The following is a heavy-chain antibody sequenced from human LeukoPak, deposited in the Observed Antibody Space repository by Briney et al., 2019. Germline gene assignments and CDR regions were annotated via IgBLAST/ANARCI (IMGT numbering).Heavy chain of an antibody. D-gene: IGHD2-15*01. J-gene: IGHJ3*02. CDR3: ARRNLRTHYCSGGSCYGAFDI. V-gene: IGHV4-61*02. CDR2: IYTSGST. Sequence: SETLSLTCTVSGGSISSGDYYWSWIRQPAGKGLEWIGRIYTSGSTNYNPSLKSRVTISVDKSKNQFSLKLSSVTAADTAVYYCARRNLRTHYCSGGSCYGAFDIWGQGTMVTVSS. CDR1: GGSISSGDYY.